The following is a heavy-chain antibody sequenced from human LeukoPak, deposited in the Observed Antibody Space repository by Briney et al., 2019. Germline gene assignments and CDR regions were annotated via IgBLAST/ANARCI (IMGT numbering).Heavy chain of an antibody. CDR3: ARDHYSSCWYYVDY. Sequence: PGGSLRLSCAASGFTFSNYEMNWVRQDPGKGLEWVSYIASSGSNRYYADSVKGRFTISRDNAKNAMYLQMNSLRAEDTAVYYCARDHYSSCWYYVDYWGQGALVTVSS. CDR2: IASSGSNR. J-gene: IGHJ4*02. CDR1: GFTFSNYE. V-gene: IGHV3-48*03. D-gene: IGHD6-19*01.